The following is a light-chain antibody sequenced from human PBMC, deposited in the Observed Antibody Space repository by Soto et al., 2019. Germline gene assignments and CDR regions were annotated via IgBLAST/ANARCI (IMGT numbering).Light chain of an antibody. J-gene: IGLJ3*02. CDR3: VLYMGSGIWV. V-gene: IGLV8-61*01. CDR1: SGSVSTSYY. Sequence: QTVVTQEPSFSVSPGGTVTLTCGLSSGSVSTSYYPSWYQQTPGQAPRTLIYSTNPRSSGVPDRFSGSILGNKAALTITGAQADEESDYYCVLYMGSGIWVFGGGTKLTVL. CDR2: STN.